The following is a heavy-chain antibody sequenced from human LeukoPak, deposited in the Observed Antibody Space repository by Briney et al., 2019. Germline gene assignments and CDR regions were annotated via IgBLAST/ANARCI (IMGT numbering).Heavy chain of an antibody. D-gene: IGHD5/OR15-5a*01. J-gene: IGHJ4*02. Sequence: SVTLSLTCAVYGGSFSGYYWSWIRQPPGKGLEWIGEINHSGSTNYNPSLKSRVTISVDTSKNQFSLKLSSVTAADTAVYYCARCLVGLFDYWGQGTLVTVSS. CDR1: GGSFSGYY. CDR3: ARCLVGLFDY. V-gene: IGHV4-34*01. CDR2: INHSGST.